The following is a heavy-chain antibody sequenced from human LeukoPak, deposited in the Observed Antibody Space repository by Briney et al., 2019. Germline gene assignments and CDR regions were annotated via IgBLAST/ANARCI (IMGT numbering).Heavy chain of an antibody. Sequence: RLXXXXXGXXXXNAWMXRVRQAPGKGLEWVGRIKSKTDGGTTDYAAPVKGRFTISRDDSKNTLYLQMNSLRTEDTAVYYCTTDHRVRILWFGELSYWGQGTLVTVSS. CDR3: TTDHRVRILWFGELSY. CDR1: GXXXXNAW. J-gene: IGHJ4*02. V-gene: IGHV3-15*07. CDR2: IKSKTDGGTT. D-gene: IGHD3-10*01.